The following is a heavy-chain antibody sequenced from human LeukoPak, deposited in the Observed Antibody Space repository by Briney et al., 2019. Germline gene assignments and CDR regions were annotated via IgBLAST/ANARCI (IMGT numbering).Heavy chain of an antibody. D-gene: IGHD1-26*01. V-gene: IGHV1-18*01. CDR3: ARQWEDSYYYYMDV. J-gene: IGHJ6*03. CDR1: GYTFTSYG. Sequence: GASVKVSCKASGYTFTSYGISWVRQAPGQGLEWMGWISAYNGNTNYAQKLQGRVTMTTDTSTSTAYMELRSLRSDDTAVYYCARQWEDSYYYYMDVWGKGTTVTVSS. CDR2: ISAYNGNT.